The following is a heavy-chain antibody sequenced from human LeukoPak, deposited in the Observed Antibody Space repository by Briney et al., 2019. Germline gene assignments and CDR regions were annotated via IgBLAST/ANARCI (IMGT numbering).Heavy chain of an antibody. D-gene: IGHD3-22*01. V-gene: IGHV3-9*01. CDR2: STWNGGPI. J-gene: IGHJ3*01. CDR1: GFGFDDFA. CDR3: ARAHQVLMIASAFDV. Sequence: GMSLRLSCAASGFGFDDFAMHWVRHVPGKGLEWISGSTWNGGPIGYAESVKGRFTISRDNAKNFLYLQMNTLRPEDTALYYCARAHQVLMIASAFDVWGQGTMVTVSS.